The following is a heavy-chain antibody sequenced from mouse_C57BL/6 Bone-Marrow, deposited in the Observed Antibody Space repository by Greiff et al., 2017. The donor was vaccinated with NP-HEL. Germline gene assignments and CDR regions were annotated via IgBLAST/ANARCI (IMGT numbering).Heavy chain of an antibody. J-gene: IGHJ1*03. CDR2: IWTGGGT. V-gene: IGHV2-9-1*01. CDR3: ARNYYGSYWYFDV. D-gene: IGHD1-1*01. CDR1: GFSLTSYA. Sequence: VQVVESGPGLVAPSQSLSITCTVSGFSLTSYAISWVRQPPGKGLEWLGVIWTGGGTNYNSAPKSRLSISKDNSKSQVFLKMNSLQTDDTARYYCARNYYGSYWYFDVWGTGTTVTVSS.